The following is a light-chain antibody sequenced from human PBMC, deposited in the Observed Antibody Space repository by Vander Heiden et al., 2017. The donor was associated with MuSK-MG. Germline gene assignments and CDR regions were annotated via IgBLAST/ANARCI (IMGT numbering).Light chain of an antibody. CDR2: YAS. Sequence: DIEITQPPSTLSASVGDSVTLTCRASQSMSRWLAWYQQKPGKAPKLLIYYASSLESGIPSRFSGSGSGTEFTLTISSLQPDDSATYYCQQDNSCPWTFGQGTKVEIK. CDR1: QSMSRW. V-gene: IGKV1-5*01. J-gene: IGKJ1*01. CDR3: QQDNSCPWT.